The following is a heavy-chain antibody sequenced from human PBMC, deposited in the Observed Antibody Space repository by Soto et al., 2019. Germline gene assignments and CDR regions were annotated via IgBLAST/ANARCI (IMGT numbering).Heavy chain of an antibody. CDR2: IRSKANSYAT. D-gene: IGHD3-3*01. Sequence: PGGSLRLSCAASGFTFSGSAMHWVRQASGKGLEWVGRIRSKANSYATAYAASVKGRFTISRDDSKNTAYLQMNSLKTEDTAVYYCTRHHDTIFGVVSRYYYGMDVWGQGTTVTVSS. V-gene: IGHV3-73*01. CDR3: TRHHDTIFGVVSRYYYGMDV. J-gene: IGHJ6*02. CDR1: GFTFSGSA.